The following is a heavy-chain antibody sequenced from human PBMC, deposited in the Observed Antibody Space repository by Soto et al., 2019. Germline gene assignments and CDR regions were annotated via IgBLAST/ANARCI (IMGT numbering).Heavy chain of an antibody. J-gene: IGHJ4*02. V-gene: IGHV5-10-1*01. CDR1: GYSFTGYW. CDR2: IDPSDSYT. Sequence: GESLKISCKGSGYSFTGYWISWVRQMPGKGLEWMGRIDPSDSYTNYSPSFQGHVTISADKSISTAYLQWSSLKASDTAMYYCARAVYYDSSVIDYWGQGTLVTVSS. D-gene: IGHD3-22*01. CDR3: ARAVYYDSSVIDY.